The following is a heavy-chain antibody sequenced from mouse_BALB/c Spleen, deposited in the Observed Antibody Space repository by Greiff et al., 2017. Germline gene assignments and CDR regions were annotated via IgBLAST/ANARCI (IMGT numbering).Heavy chain of an antibody. V-gene: IGHV1-9*01. Sequence: QVQLKESGAELMKPGASVKISCKATGYTFSSYWIEWVKQRPGHGLEWIGEILPGSGSTNYNEKFKGKATFTADTSSNTAYMQLSSLTSEDSAVYYCARSRGGYYVRGFAYWGQGTLVTVSA. CDR2: ILPGSGST. CDR3: ARSRGGYYVRGFAY. J-gene: IGHJ3*01. D-gene: IGHD2-3*01. CDR1: GYTFSSYW.